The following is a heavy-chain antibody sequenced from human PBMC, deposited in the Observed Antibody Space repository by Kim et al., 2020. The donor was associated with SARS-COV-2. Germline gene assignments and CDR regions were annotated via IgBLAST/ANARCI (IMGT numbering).Heavy chain of an antibody. CDR1: GFTFSSYG. CDR3: AKDSQYYDFWSGYPYNWFDP. CDR2: ISYDGSNK. V-gene: IGHV3-30*18. Sequence: GGSLRLSCAASGFTFSSYGMHWVRQAPGKGLEWVAVISYDGSNKYYADSVKGRFTISRDNSKNTLYLQMNSLRAEDTAVYYCAKDSQYYDFWSGYPYNWFDPWGQGTLVTVSS. J-gene: IGHJ5*02. D-gene: IGHD3-3*01.